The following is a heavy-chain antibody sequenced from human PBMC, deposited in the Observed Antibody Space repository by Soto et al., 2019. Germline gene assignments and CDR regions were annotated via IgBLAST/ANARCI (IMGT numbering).Heavy chain of an antibody. Sequence: QVQLMQSGPEVTTPGSSVKVSCRASGGSIRRHAISWVRQAPGQGLEWMGGIIPVFDTANYAPKFQGRLTVTEDESTNPAYMDLTSLTSEETAVYFCARDPAPTVTTLGHGLDVWGQGTTVNVS. CDR1: GGSIRRHA. CDR3: ARDPAPTVTTLGHGLDV. D-gene: IGHD4-17*01. CDR2: IIPVFDTA. J-gene: IGHJ6*02. V-gene: IGHV1-69*01.